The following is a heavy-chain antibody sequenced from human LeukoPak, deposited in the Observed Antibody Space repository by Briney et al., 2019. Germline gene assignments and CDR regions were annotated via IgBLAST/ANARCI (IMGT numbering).Heavy chain of an antibody. CDR2: IIPIFGTA. J-gene: IGHJ4*02. V-gene: IGHV1-69*13. D-gene: IGHD3-10*01. CDR1: GGTFSSYA. Sequence: SVKVSCKASGGTFSSYAISWVRQAPGQGLEWMGGIIPIFGTANYAQKFQGRVTITADESTSTAYMELSSLRSEDTAVYYCARGLWFGELSPIDYWGQGTLVTVSS. CDR3: ARGLWFGELSPIDY.